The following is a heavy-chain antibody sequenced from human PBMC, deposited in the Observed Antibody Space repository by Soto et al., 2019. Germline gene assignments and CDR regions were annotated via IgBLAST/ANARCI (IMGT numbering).Heavy chain of an antibody. D-gene: IGHD3-3*01. V-gene: IGHV3-21*01. CDR2: ISSSSSYI. CDR3: ARDFLKGSPGAFDI. J-gene: IGHJ3*02. CDR1: GFTFSSYS. Sequence: GGSLRLSCAASGFTFSSYSMNWVRQAPGKGLEWVSSISSSSSYIYYADSVKGRFTISRDNAKNSLYLQMNSLRAEDTAVCYCARDFLKGSPGAFDIWGQGTMVTVSS.